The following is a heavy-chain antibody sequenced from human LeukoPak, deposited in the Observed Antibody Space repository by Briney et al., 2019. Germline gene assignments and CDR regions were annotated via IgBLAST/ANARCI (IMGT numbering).Heavy chain of an antibody. CDR1: GFTFSSYS. CDR3: ASSYDYWSGFNY. Sequence: GGSLRLSCAASGFTFSSYSMNWVRQAPGKGLEWVSSMSSSGTHIYYADSVKGRFTISRDNGKNSLYLQMNSPRVEDTAVYYCASSYDYWSGFNYWGQGTPVTVSS. V-gene: IGHV3-21*01. D-gene: IGHD3-3*01. CDR2: MSSSGTHI. J-gene: IGHJ4*02.